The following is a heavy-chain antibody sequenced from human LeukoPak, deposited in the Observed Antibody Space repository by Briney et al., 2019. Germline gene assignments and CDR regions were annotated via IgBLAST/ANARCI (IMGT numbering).Heavy chain of an antibody. V-gene: IGHV1-69*04. D-gene: IGHD3-10*01. CDR3: ARDRSTVRGVTYYYYYGMDV. Sequence: SVKVSCKASGGTFSSYAISWVRQAPGQGLEWMGRIIPILGIANYAQKFQGRVTITADKSTSTAYMELSSLRSEDTAVYYCARDRSTVRGVTYYYYYGMDVWGQGTTVTVSS. J-gene: IGHJ6*02. CDR1: GGTFSSYA. CDR2: IIPILGIA.